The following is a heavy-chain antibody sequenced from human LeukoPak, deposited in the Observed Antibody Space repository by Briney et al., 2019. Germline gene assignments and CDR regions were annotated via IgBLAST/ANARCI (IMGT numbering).Heavy chain of an antibody. V-gene: IGHV4-39*07. CDR1: GVSISSSDYY. D-gene: IGHD3-10*01. Sequence: SETLSLTCTVSGVSISSSDYYWGWFRQPPGKGLEWIGSVYYSGSTYYNPSLKSRLTISLDTSKNQFSLKLSSVTAADTAVYYCARDSVGFGELLHIFDYWGQGTLVTVSS. CDR3: ARDSVGFGELLHIFDY. CDR2: VYYSGST. J-gene: IGHJ4*02.